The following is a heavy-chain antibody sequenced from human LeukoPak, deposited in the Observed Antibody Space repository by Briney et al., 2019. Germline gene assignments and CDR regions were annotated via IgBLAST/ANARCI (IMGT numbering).Heavy chain of an antibody. V-gene: IGHV4-30-2*01. CDR1: GGSISSGGYY. Sequence: NPSGTLSLTCTVSGGSISSGGYYWSWIRQPPGKGLEWIGYIYHSGSTYYNPSLKSRVTISVDRSKNQFSLKLSSVTAADTAVYYCARGLLDFWSGLWYFDYWGQGTLVTVSS. J-gene: IGHJ4*02. D-gene: IGHD3-3*01. CDR2: IYHSGST. CDR3: ARGLLDFWSGLWYFDY.